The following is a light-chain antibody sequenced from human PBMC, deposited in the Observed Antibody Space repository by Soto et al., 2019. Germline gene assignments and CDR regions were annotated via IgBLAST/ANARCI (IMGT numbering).Light chain of an antibody. J-gene: IGKJ1*01. CDR3: QQYGSSLLT. Sequence: EIVLTQSPGTLSLSPGERATLSCRASQSVSSSYLAWYQQKPGQAPRLLIYGASSRATGIPDRFSGSGSGTDFTLTISRVEPEDFAVYYCQQYGSSLLTFGQGTKVEIK. CDR2: GAS. CDR1: QSVSSSY. V-gene: IGKV3-20*01.